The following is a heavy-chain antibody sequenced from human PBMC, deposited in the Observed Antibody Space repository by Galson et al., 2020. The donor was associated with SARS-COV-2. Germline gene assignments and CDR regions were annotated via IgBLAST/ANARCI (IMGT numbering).Heavy chain of an antibody. CDR1: GFTFDDYA. CDR2: ISWNSGSI. J-gene: IGHJ5*02. V-gene: IGHV3-9*01. D-gene: IGHD2-2*01. Sequence: GGSLRLSCAASGFTFDDYAMHWVRQAPGKGLEWVSGISWNSGSIGYADSVKGRFTISRDNAKNSLYLQMNSLRAKDTALYYCAKADCSSTSCYNWFDPWDQGTLVTVSS. CDR3: AKADCSSTSCYNWFDP.